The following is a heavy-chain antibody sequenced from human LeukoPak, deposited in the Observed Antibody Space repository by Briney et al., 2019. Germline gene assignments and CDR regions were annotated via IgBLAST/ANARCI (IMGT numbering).Heavy chain of an antibody. CDR1: GGTFSSYA. CDR2: IIPIFGTA. V-gene: IGHV1-69*05. CDR3: ARPKGAHAMGAFDI. J-gene: IGHJ3*02. Sequence: SVKVSCKASGGTFSSYAISWVRQAPGQGLEWVGRIIPIFGTANYAQKLQGRVTITTDESTSTAYMELSTLRAEPTAVYYCARPKGAHAMGAFDIWGPGKMVTASS.